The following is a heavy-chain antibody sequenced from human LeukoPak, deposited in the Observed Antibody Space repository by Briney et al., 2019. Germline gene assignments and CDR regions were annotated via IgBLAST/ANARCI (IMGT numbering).Heavy chain of an antibody. CDR2: INHSGST. CDR1: GGSYSGYY. D-gene: IGHD5-18*01. J-gene: IGHJ4*02. CDR3: ARGKGYSYGYRGYFDY. V-gene: IGHV4-34*01. Sequence: SETLSLTCAVYGGSYSGYYWSWIRQPPGKGLEWIGEINHSGSTNYNPSLKSRVTISVDTSKNQFSLKLSSVTAADTAVYYCARGKGYSYGYRGYFDYWGQGTLVTVSS.